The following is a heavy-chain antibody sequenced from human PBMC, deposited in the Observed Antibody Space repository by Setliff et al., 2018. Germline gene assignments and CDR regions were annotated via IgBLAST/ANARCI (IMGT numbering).Heavy chain of an antibody. V-gene: IGHV3-74*01. CDR2: THSDGSST. CDR1: GFTFSSYW. CDR3: ARGYSGSVGMDV. Sequence: SGGSLRLSCAASGFTFSSYWMHWVRQAPGKGLVWVSRTHSDGSSTNYADSVKGRITISRDNAKNALYLQMNSLRAEDTAVYYCARGYSGSVGMDVWGKGTTVTVSS. D-gene: IGHD1-26*01. J-gene: IGHJ6*04.